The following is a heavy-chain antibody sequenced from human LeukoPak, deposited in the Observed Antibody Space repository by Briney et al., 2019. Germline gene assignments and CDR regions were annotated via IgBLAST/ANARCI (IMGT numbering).Heavy chain of an antibody. CDR3: ARDLFWTIPGDLAFDI. CDR2: IYYSGTT. D-gene: IGHD3/OR15-3a*01. CDR1: GASISSGDYY. J-gene: IGHJ3*02. Sequence: TTSESLSLTCTVSGASISSGDYYSSWIRQPPRKGLEWIGYIYYSGTTYYNPSLKSRLTISVDTSKNQFSLKLSSVTAADTAVYYRARDLFWTIPGDLAFDIWGQGTMVTVSS. V-gene: IGHV4-30-4*08.